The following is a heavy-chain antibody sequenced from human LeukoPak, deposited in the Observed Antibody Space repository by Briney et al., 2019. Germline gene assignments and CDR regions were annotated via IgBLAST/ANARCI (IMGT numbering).Heavy chain of an antibody. D-gene: IGHD5-12*01. Sequence: PSETLSLTCTVSGGSISSYYWSWIRQPPGKGLEWTGYIYYSGSTNYNPSLKSRVTISVDTSKNQFSLKLSSVTAADTAVYYCARDPGSGYEEHFDYWGQGTLVTVSS. CDR3: ARDPGSGYEEHFDY. CDR1: GGSISSYY. CDR2: IYYSGST. J-gene: IGHJ4*02. V-gene: IGHV4-59*01.